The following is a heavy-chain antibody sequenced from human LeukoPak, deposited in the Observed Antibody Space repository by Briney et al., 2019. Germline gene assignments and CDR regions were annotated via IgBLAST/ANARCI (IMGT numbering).Heavy chain of an antibody. D-gene: IGHD6-6*01. CDR3: ASNIIAARPLYYYYYMDV. Sequence: PGGSLRLSCAASGFTFSSYSMNWVRQAPGKGLEWIGSIYYSGSTYYNPSLKSRVTISVDTSKNQFSLKLSSVTAADTAVYYCASNIIAARPLYYYYYMDVWGKGTTVTVSS. V-gene: IGHV4-59*05. CDR2: IYYSGST. J-gene: IGHJ6*03. CDR1: GFTFSSYSMN.